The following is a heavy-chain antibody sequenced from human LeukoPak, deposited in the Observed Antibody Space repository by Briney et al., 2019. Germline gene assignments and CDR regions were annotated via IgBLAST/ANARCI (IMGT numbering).Heavy chain of an antibody. Sequence: SVKASCKASGGTFSSYAISWVRQAPGQGLEWMGGIIPIFGTANYAQKFQGRVTITADESTSTAYMELSSLRSEDTAVYYCAREGVDDFWSGPANNWFDPWGQGTLVTVSS. CDR1: GGTFSSYA. CDR2: IIPIFGTA. CDR3: AREGVDDFWSGPANNWFDP. D-gene: IGHD3-3*01. J-gene: IGHJ5*02. V-gene: IGHV1-69*13.